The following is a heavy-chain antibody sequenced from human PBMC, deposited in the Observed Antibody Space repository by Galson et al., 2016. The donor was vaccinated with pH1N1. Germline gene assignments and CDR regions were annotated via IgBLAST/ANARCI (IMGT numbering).Heavy chain of an antibody. J-gene: IGHJ3*02. Sequence: CAISGDSVSSNSATWNWIRQSPSRGLEWLGRTYYRSKWYNDYAESVKSRIIISPDTSKNQLSLQLNSVTPADTAVYYCARGVIDYDFWSGYHDHAAFDIWGQGTMVIVSS. CDR2: TYYRSKWYN. D-gene: IGHD3-3*01. CDR1: GDSVSSNSAT. V-gene: IGHV6-1*01. CDR3: ARGVIDYDFWSGYHDHAAFDI.